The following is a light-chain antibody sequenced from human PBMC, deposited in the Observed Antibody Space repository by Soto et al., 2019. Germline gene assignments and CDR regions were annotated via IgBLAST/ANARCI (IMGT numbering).Light chain of an antibody. V-gene: IGKV1-5*03. Sequence: IQMTQSPSTPSASPGDRVTITCRASQSISSWLAWYQQKPGEAPKLLIYTASSLESGVPSRFSGSGSGTEFTLTISSLQTDDFSTDYCQQYHSYWTFGQGTKVDIK. CDR2: TAS. J-gene: IGKJ1*01. CDR3: QQYHSYWT. CDR1: QSISSW.